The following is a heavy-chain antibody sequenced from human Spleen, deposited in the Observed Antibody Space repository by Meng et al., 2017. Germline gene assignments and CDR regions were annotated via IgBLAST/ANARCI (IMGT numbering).Heavy chain of an antibody. J-gene: IGHJ4*02. CDR2: ISYDGSNK. CDR3: AREVGAFDS. D-gene: IGHD4/OR15-4a*01. CDR1: GFTFSSYA. V-gene: IGHV3-30*01. Sequence: QVQLVESGGSVVQPGRSLSLSFAASGFTFSSYAMHWARQAPGKGLEWVAVISYDGSNKYYADSVKGRFTISRDNSKNTLYLQMNSLRAEDTAVYFCAREVGAFDSWGQGTLVTVSS.